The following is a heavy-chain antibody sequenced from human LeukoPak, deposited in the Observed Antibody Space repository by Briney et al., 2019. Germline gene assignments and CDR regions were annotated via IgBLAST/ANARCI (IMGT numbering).Heavy chain of an antibody. CDR2: IKSKTDGGTI. CDR3: TTQGYCTNGVCYYFDY. Sequence: SGRSLRLSCVASGFTFSNAWMSWVRQAPGKGLEWVGRIKSKTDGGTIDYAAPVKGRFTISRDDSKNTVYLQMNSLKTEDTAVYYCTTQGYCTNGVCYYFDYWGQGTLVTVSS. CDR1: GFTFSNAW. D-gene: IGHD2-8*01. V-gene: IGHV3-15*01. J-gene: IGHJ4*02.